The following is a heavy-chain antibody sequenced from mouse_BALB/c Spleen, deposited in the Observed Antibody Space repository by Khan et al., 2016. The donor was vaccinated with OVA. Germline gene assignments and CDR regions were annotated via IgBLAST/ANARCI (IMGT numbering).Heavy chain of an antibody. J-gene: IGHJ2*01. CDR3: ARTARLKY. CDR2: ISYSGST. CDR1: GYSITSGYG. V-gene: IGHV3-2*02. D-gene: IGHD3-3*01. Sequence: EVQLQESGPGLVKPSQSLSLTCTVTGYSITSGYGWNLIRQLPGNKLEWMGYISYSGSTNYNPYLKSRISTTRDTSTNQFFLQLTSVTTEDTATYYCARTARLKYWGQGTTLTVSS.